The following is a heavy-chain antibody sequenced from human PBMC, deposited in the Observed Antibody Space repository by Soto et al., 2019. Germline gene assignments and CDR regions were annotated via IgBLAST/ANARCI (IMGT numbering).Heavy chain of an antibody. CDR2: ISGSGGRT. Sequence: EVQLLESGGGLVQPGGSLRLSCAASGFTFSSYAMSWVRQAPGKGLEWVSAISGSGGRTYYADSVKGRVTISRDNSKNTLYLQMNSLRAEDTAVYYCAKDVVGLRVSYGMDVWGQGTTVTVSS. CDR3: AKDVVGLRVSYGMDV. J-gene: IGHJ6*02. V-gene: IGHV3-23*01. D-gene: IGHD4-17*01. CDR1: GFTFSSYA.